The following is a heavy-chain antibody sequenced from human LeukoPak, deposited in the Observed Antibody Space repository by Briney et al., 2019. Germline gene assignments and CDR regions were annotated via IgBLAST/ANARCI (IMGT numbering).Heavy chain of an antibody. CDR2: ISYDGSNK. V-gene: IGHV3-30*09. CDR1: AFTFSSNP. CDR3: ARVSGGYYFDD. D-gene: IGHD3-16*01. Sequence: PGRSQRLSCAASAFTFSSNPMHGVRQAPGKGLEWVAVISYDGSNKYYAESVKGRFAISRDNSKNTLFLQMNSLRTEDTAVYYCARVSGGYYFDDWGQGTLVTVSS. J-gene: IGHJ4*02.